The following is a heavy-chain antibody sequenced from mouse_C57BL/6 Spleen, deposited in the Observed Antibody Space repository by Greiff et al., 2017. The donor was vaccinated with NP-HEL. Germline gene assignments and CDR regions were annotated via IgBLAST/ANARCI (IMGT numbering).Heavy chain of an antibody. J-gene: IGHJ2*01. CDR2: IYPSDSYT. D-gene: IGHD2-13*01. V-gene: IGHV1-59*01. CDR1: GYTFTSYW. Sequence: QVQLQQSGAELVRPGTSVKLSCKASGYTFTSYWMHWVKQRPGQGLEWIGVIYPSDSYTNYNQKFKGKATLTGDKSSSTAYMKLSSLTSEDSAVYYCASSVTFLDYWGQGTTLTVSS. CDR3: ASSVTFLDY.